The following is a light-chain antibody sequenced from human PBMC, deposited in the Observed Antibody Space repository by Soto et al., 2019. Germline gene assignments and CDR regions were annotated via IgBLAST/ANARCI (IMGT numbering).Light chain of an antibody. CDR1: SSDVGSYNL. CDR3: CLYAGSSTVVV. J-gene: IGLJ2*01. V-gene: IGLV2-23*03. CDR2: EGS. Sequence: QSALTQPASVSGSPGQSITISCTGTSSDVGSYNLVSWYQQHPGKAPKLMIYEGSKRPSGVSNRFSGSKSGNTASLTISGLQAEDEADYYCCLYAGSSTVVVFGGGTKVTVL.